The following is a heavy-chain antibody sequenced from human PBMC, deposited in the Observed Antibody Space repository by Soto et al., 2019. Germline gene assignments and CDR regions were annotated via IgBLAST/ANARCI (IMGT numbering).Heavy chain of an antibody. CDR1: GGSISSRSYF. D-gene: IGHD6-19*01. Sequence: QLQLQESGPGLVKPSETLSLTCTVSGGSISSRSYFWGWIRQHPGRGLEGLESLHYSGTSHYNPSLKTRITISFDTSENQFSLKLTSVTAADTAVYFCARRTTAVAQQPVDYWGRGTLVTVSS. CDR2: LHYSGTS. CDR3: ARRTTAVAQQPVDY. J-gene: IGHJ4*02. V-gene: IGHV4-39*01.